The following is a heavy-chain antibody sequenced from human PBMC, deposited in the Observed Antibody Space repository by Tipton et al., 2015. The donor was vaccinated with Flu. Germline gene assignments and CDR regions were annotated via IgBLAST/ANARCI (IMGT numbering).Heavy chain of an antibody. Sequence: GSLRLSCAASGFTFSSYSMNWVRQAPGKGLEWVSSISSSSSYIYYADSVKGRFTISRDNAKNSLYLQMNSLRAEDTAVYYCARDSPFRGVVIASFDYWGQGTLVTVSS. V-gene: IGHV3-21*01. CDR2: ISSSSSYI. CDR3: ARDSPFRGVVIASFDY. J-gene: IGHJ4*02. CDR1: GFTFSSYS. D-gene: IGHD2-21*01.